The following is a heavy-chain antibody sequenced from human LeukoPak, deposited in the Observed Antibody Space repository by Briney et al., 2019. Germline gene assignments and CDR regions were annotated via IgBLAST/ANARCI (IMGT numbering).Heavy chain of an antibody. CDR3: ARGVRDVLQTLTAGYYFDY. CDR1: GFTFSSYA. J-gene: IGHJ4*02. Sequence: GRSLRLSCAASGFTFSSYAMHWVRQDPAKGLEGVAVISYDGSNKYYADSVKGRFTISRDNSKNTLYLQTNSLRAEDTAVYYCARGVRDVLQTLTAGYYFDYWGQGTLVTVSS. V-gene: IGHV3-30-3*01. CDR2: ISYDGSNK. D-gene: IGHD5-24*01.